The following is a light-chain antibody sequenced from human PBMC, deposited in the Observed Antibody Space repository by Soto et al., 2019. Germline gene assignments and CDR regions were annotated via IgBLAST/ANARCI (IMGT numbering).Light chain of an antibody. V-gene: IGKV1-5*01. CDR1: QSISSW. Sequence: DIQMTQSPSTLSASVGDRVTITWRASQSISSWLAWYQQKPGKAPKLLIYDASSLESGVPSRFSGSGYGTEFTLTISSLQTEDFGTYYCQQFKSYPITFGQGTRLEIK. CDR2: DAS. CDR3: QQFKSYPIT. J-gene: IGKJ5*01.